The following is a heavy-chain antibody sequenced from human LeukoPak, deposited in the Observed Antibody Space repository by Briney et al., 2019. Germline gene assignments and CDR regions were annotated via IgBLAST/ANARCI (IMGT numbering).Heavy chain of an antibody. V-gene: IGHV3-11*04. J-gene: IGHJ5*02. CDR3: AGPGYYDSSTSWFDP. CDR2: ISSSGSTI. Sequence: PGGSLRLSCAASGFTFSDYYMSWIRQAPGKGLEWVSYISSSGSTIYYADSVKGRFTISRDNAKNSLYLQMNSLRAEDTAVYYCAGPGYYDSSTSWFDPWGQGTLVTVSS. CDR1: GFTFSDYY. D-gene: IGHD3-22*01.